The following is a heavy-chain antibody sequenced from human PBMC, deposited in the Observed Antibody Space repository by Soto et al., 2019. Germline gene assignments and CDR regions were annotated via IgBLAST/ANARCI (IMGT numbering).Heavy chain of an antibody. D-gene: IGHD4-17*01. Sequence: LRLSCGASGFTLSSYWMHWVRQAPGKGLVWVSRISSDGSGTSYADSVRGRFTISRDNAKNTLYLQMNSLRVEDTAVYYCVRWTTTGDYWGQGTLVTVSS. J-gene: IGHJ4*02. V-gene: IGHV3-74*01. CDR1: GFTLSSYW. CDR3: VRWTTTGDY. CDR2: ISSDGSGT.